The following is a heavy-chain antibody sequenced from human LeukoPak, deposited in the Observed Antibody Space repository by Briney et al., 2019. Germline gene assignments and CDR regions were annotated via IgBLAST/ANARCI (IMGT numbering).Heavy chain of an antibody. D-gene: IGHD2-21*02. CDR2: ISGHGGST. V-gene: IGHV3-23*01. CDR1: GFTFSSYW. J-gene: IGHJ3*02. CDR3: AKILGDHNVFVI. Sequence: GGSLRLSCAASGFTFSSYWMSWVRQAPGKGLEWVSSISGHGGSTYYADSVKGRFTISRDNSKNTVYLQMNGLRAEDTAVYYCAKILGDHNVFVIRGQGTVVTVSS.